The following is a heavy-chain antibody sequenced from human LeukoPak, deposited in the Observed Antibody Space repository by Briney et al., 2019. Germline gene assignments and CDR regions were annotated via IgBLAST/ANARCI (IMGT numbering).Heavy chain of an antibody. D-gene: IGHD4-17*01. CDR1: GLAFRNYA. J-gene: IGHJ3*01. CDR3: GKDPNGDYIGAFDF. CDR2: IRGSGGDI. V-gene: IGHV3-23*01. Sequence: PGVSLRLSCVASGLAFRNYAMTWVRQAPGKGLEWVSVIRGSGGDIRYADSVKGRFTISRDNSVNTLYLQMNSLRAEDTAVYYCGKDPNGDYIGAFDFWGQGTMVTVSS.